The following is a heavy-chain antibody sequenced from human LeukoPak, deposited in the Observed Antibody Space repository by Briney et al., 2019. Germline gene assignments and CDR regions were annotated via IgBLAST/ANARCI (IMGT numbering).Heavy chain of an antibody. J-gene: IGHJ4*02. CDR3: ASRGGIYY. D-gene: IGHD3-16*01. CDR2: ISSSSRNI. Sequence: GGSLRLSCAASGFTFSSYSMNWGRQAPGKGLEWVSVISSSSRNIYYADSVKGRFTISRDNAKSSLSLQMNSLRAEDTAVYYCASRGGIYYWGQGTLVTVSS. CDR1: GFTFSSYS. V-gene: IGHV3-21*01.